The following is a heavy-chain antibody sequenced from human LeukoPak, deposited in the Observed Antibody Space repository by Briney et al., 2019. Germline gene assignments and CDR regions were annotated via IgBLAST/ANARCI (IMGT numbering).Heavy chain of an antibody. CDR2: IYYSGST. V-gene: IGHV4-39*01. D-gene: IGHD1-26*01. Sequence: SETLSLTCTVSGGSISSSSYYWGWIRQPPGKGLEWIRSIYYSGSTYYNLSLKSRVTISVDTSKNQFSLKLSSVTAADTAVYYCARQSGSYYPHYFDYWGQGTLVTVSS. CDR1: GGSISSSSYY. CDR3: ARQSGSYYPHYFDY. J-gene: IGHJ4*02.